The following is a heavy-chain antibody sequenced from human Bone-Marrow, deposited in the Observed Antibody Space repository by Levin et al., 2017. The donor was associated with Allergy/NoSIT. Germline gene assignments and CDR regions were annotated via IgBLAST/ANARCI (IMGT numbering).Heavy chain of an antibody. CDR1: GIILNTYW. CDR3: ATDALLGIDH. CDR2: LNTDGSDT. D-gene: IGHD3-16*01. V-gene: IGHV3-74*01. J-gene: IGHJ4*02. Sequence: GASVKVSCAASGIILNTYWMHWVRQSPGKGLEWVAHLNTDGSDTTYADSVKGRFTISRDNAKRMLYLQMNSLRVDDTAVYYCATDALLGIDHWGQGTLVTVSS.